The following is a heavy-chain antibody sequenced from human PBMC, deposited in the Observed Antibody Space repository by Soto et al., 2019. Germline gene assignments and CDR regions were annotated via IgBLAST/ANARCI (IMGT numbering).Heavy chain of an antibody. CDR1: GGSISSYY. CDR2: IHYSGTT. J-gene: IGHJ5*01. D-gene: IGHD3-3*01. V-gene: IGHV4-59*01. CDR3: AGRNYYGFWWFSS. Sequence: PSETLSLTCTVSGGSISSYYWSWIRQPPGKGQEWIGYIHYSGTTNYNPSLKSRVTISVDTSKNQFSLKLSSLTAADTAVYYCAGRNYYGFWWFSSWGPGHLGTVSS.